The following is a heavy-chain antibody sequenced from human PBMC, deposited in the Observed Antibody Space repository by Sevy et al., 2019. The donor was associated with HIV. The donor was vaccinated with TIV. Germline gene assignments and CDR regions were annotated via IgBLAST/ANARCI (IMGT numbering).Heavy chain of an antibody. V-gene: IGHV1-58*01. CDR3: AAESRGSCSGRSCSVENGMDV. CDR2: IVVGSGDT. J-gene: IGHJ6*02. Sequence: ASVKVSCKASSFTFTNSAVQWVRQARGQRLEWIGWIVVGSGDTNYAHNFQERVTISRDMSTATVSRELSGLGSEDTAVYYCAAESRGSCSGRSCSVENGMDVWGPGTTVTVSS. CDR1: SFTFTNSA. D-gene: IGHD2-15*01.